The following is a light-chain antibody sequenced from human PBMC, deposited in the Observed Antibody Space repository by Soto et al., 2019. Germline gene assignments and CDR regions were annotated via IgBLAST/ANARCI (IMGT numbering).Light chain of an antibody. V-gene: IGLV1-44*01. Sequence: QSVLTQPPSASGTPGQRVTISCSGRNSNIGSNTVNWYQQLPGTAPRLLIYNNNQQPSGVPDRFSGSKSGTSASLAISGLQSEDDTDYYCAAWDDRLNGVVFGGGTKLTVL. J-gene: IGLJ2*01. CDR3: AAWDDRLNGVV. CDR1: NSNIGSNT. CDR2: NNN.